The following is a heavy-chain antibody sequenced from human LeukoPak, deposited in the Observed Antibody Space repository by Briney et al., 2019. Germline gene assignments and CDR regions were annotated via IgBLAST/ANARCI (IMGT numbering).Heavy chain of an antibody. V-gene: IGHV3-30*02. Sequence: GGSLRLPCAASGFTFSSYGMHWVRQAPGKGLEWVAFIRYDGSNKYYADSVKGRFTISRDNSKNTLYLQMNSLRAEDTAVYYCFTFGGVIVRYYFDYWGQGTLVTVSS. CDR3: FTFGGVIVRYYFDY. CDR2: IRYDGSNK. CDR1: GFTFSSYG. D-gene: IGHD3-16*02. J-gene: IGHJ4*02.